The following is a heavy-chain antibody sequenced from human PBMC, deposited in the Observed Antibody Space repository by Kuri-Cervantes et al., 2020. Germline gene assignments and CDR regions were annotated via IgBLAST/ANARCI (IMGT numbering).Heavy chain of an antibody. Sequence: SVKVSCKASGGTFSSYAISWVRQAPGQGLEWMGGIIPIFGTANYAQKFQGRVTMTTDTPTSTAYMELRSLRSDDTAVYYCARVRSGTSRRGGYFDYWGQGTLVTVSS. CDR1: GGTFSSYA. CDR3: ARVRSGTSRRGGYFDY. J-gene: IGHJ4*02. V-gene: IGHV1-69*05. D-gene: IGHD2-2*01. CDR2: IIPIFGTA.